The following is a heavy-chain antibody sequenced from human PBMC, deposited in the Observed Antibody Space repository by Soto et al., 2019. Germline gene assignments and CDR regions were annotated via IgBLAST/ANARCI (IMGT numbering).Heavy chain of an antibody. V-gene: IGHV3-11*06. D-gene: IGHD3-16*02. CDR2: ISSSSSYT. J-gene: IGHJ4*02. Sequence: GGSLRLSCAASGFTFSDYYMSWIRQAPGKGREWVSYISSSSSYTNCADSVKGRFTISRDNAKNSLYLQMNSLRAEDTAVYYCARGGLYDSVWGSHRPYPYYFDYWGEGTLVTVSS. CDR3: ARGGLYDSVWGSHRPYPYYFDY. CDR1: GFTFSDYY.